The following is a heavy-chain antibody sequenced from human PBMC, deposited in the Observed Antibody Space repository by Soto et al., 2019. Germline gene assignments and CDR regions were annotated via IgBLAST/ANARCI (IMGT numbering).Heavy chain of an antibody. CDR1: GGSISSYY. D-gene: IGHD2-2*02. J-gene: IGHJ4*01. CDR3: AREVPTTRYSFYDD. V-gene: IGHV4-59*01. Sequence: SETLSLTCTVSGGSISSYYWSWIRQPPGKGLEWIGYIYYSGSTNYNPSLKSRVTISVDTSKNQFSLKLSSVTAADTAVYYCAREVPTTRYSFYDDWGQETLVTVSS. CDR2: IYYSGST.